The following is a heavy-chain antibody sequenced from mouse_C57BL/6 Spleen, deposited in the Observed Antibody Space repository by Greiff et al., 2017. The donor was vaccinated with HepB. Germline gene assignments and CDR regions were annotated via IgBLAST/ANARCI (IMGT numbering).Heavy chain of an antibody. CDR1: GYSITSGYY. CDR2: ISYDGSN. CDR3: ARDSNYVGDYAMDY. J-gene: IGHJ4*01. Sequence: VQLKESGPGLVKPSQSLSLTCSVTGYSITSGYYWNWIRQFPGNKLEWMGYISYDGSNNYNPSLKNRISITRDTSKNQFFLKLNSVTTEDTATYYCARDSNYVGDYAMDYWGQGTSVTVSS. V-gene: IGHV3-6*01. D-gene: IGHD2-5*01.